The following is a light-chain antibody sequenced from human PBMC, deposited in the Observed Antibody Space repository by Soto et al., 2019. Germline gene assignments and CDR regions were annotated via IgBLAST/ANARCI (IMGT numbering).Light chain of an antibody. J-gene: IGKJ1*01. V-gene: IGKV3-15*01. CDR2: GAS. CDR3: QQSDNWPPVT. CDR1: QSVSSN. Sequence: EIVMTQSPATLSVSPGERATLSCKASQSVSSNLAWYQQKPGQAPRLLIYGASTRATGIPARFSGSGSGTESTLTINSLQSEDFAVYYCQQSDNWPPVTFGQGTKVEIK.